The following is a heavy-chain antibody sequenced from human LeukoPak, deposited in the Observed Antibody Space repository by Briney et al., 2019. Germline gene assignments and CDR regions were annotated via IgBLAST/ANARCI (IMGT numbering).Heavy chain of an antibody. D-gene: IGHD6-13*01. CDR2: IYYSGST. V-gene: IGHV4-30-4*01. Sequence: SQTLSLTCTVSGGSISSGDYYWSWIRQPPGKGLEWIGYIYYSGSTYYNPSLKSRVTISVDTSKNQFSLKLSSVTAADTAVYYCAREGEAAAGSYFDYWGQGTLVTVSS. CDR3: AREGEAAAGSYFDY. CDR1: GGSISSGDYY. J-gene: IGHJ4*02.